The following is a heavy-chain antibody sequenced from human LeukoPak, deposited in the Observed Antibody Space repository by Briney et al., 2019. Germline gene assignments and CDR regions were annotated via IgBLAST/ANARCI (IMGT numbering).Heavy chain of an antibody. CDR1: GFAFSSFA. CDR3: TKELHVAVAVADYYYFYMDV. Sequence: GGSLRLPCAAPGFAFSSFAMGWVRQSPGKGLEWLSTINGGGNTTFYADSVKGRFTISRDNSKNTLYLHMDSLRPDDTAIYYCTKELHVAVAVADYYYFYMDVWGRGIAVTVSS. J-gene: IGHJ6*03. V-gene: IGHV3-23*01. CDR2: INGGGNTT. D-gene: IGHD6-19*01.